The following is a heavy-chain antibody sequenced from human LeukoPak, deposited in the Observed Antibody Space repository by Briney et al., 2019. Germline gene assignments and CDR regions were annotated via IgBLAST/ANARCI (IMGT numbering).Heavy chain of an antibody. J-gene: IGHJ6*03. CDR2: IRYDGSNK. Sequence: GGSLRLSCGASGFTFSSYGMHWVRQAPGKGLEWVAFIRYDGSNKYYADSVKGRFTISRDNSKNTLYLQMNSLRAEDTAVYYCARDPISAAAGASYYYMDVWGKGTTVTVSS. CDR1: GFTFSSYG. CDR3: ARDPISAAAGASYYYMDV. D-gene: IGHD6-13*01. V-gene: IGHV3-30*02.